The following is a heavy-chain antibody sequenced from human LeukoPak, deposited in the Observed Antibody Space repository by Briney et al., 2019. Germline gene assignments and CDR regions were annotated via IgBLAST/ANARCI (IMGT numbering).Heavy chain of an antibody. J-gene: IGHJ4*02. CDR3: AKRPSDYGDYVSYFDY. D-gene: IGHD4-17*01. Sequence: PGGSLRLSCAASGFSFICYGMHWVRQAPGKGLEWVGVISDDGGRKDYADSVKGRFTISRDNSKDTLYLQINSLRAEDTAVYYCAKRPSDYGDYVSYFDYWGQGTLVTVSS. CDR2: ISDDGGRK. CDR1: GFSFICYG. V-gene: IGHV3-30*18.